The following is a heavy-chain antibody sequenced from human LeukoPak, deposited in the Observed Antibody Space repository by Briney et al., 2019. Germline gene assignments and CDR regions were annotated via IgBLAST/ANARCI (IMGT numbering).Heavy chain of an antibody. CDR3: ATAFYINDVAGVDY. Sequence: PGGSLRLSCAASGFTFSSNYMSWVRQAPGKRLKCVSVIYSGDGGTYYADSVKGRFTISRDNSKNTLYLQMTSLRAEDTAVYYCATAFYINDVAGVDYWGQGTLVTVSS. D-gene: IGHD2/OR15-2a*01. CDR1: GFTFSSNY. V-gene: IGHV3-53*01. CDR2: IYSGDGGT. J-gene: IGHJ4*02.